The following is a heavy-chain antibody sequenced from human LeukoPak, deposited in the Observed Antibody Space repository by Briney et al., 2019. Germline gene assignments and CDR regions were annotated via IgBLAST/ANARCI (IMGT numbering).Heavy chain of an antibody. D-gene: IGHD3-10*01. V-gene: IGHV1-69*04. CDR1: GGTFSSYA. CDR2: IIPILGIA. Sequence: GASVKVSCKASGGTFSSYAINWVRQAPGQGLEWMGRIIPILGIANYAQKFRGRVTITADKSTSTAYMELSSLRTEDTAVDYCARGLGWFDPWGQGTLVTVSS. CDR3: ARGLGWFDP. J-gene: IGHJ5*02.